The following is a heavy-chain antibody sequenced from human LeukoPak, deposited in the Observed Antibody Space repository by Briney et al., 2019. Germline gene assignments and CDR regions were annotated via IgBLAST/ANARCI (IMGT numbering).Heavy chain of an antibody. J-gene: IGHJ5*02. CDR2: MNPNSGNT. CDR1: GYTFTSYD. CDR3: ARGNYDILTGYSWFDP. Sequence: ASVKVSCKASGYTFTSYDINWVRHATGQGLEWMGWMNPNSGNTGYAQKFQGRVTMTRNTSISTAYMELSSLRSEDTAVYYCARGNYDILTGYSWFDPWGQGTLVTVSS. V-gene: IGHV1-8*01. D-gene: IGHD3-9*01.